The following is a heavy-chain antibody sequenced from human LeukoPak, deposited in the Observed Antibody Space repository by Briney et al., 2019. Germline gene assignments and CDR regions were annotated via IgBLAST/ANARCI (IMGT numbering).Heavy chain of an antibody. CDR2: ISGSGGST. D-gene: IGHD6-19*01. J-gene: IGHJ4*02. V-gene: IGHV3-23*01. CDR1: GFTFSSYA. CDR3: ASRIAVAGTAVDY. Sequence: GGSLRLSCAASGFTFSSYAMSWVRQAPGKGLEWVSAISGSGGSTYYADSVKGRFTISRHNSKNTLYLQMNSLRAEDTAVYYCASRIAVAGTAVDYWGQGTLVTVSS.